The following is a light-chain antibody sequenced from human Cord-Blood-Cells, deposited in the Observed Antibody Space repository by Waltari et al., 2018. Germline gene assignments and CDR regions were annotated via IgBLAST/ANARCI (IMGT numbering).Light chain of an antibody. CDR3: QQYYSTPPT. J-gene: IGKJ4*01. CDR2: WAS. V-gene: IGKV4-1*01. Sequence: DIVMTQSPDSLAVSLGERATINCKSSQSVLYSSNNKNYLAWYQQKPGQPPKLLMYWASTRESGVPDRFSGSGSGTDFTLTISSQQAEDVAVYYCQQYYSTPPTFGGGTKVEIK. CDR1: QSVLYSSNNKNY.